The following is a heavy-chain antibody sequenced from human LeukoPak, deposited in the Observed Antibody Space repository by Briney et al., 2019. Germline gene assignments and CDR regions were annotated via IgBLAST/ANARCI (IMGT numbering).Heavy chain of an antibody. CDR3: ARTPSIAVAGTPHSPIGHDY. CDR1: GGSFSGYY. D-gene: IGHD6-19*01. Sequence: SETLSLTCAVYGGSFSGYYWSWIRQPPGKGLEWIGEINHSGSTNYNPSLKSRVTISVDTSKNQFSLKLSSVTAADTAVYYCARTPSIAVAGTPHSPIGHDYWGQGTLVTVSS. V-gene: IGHV4-34*01. J-gene: IGHJ4*02. CDR2: INHSGST.